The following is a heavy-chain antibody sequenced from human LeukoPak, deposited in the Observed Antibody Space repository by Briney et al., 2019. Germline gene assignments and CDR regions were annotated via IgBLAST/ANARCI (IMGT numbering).Heavy chain of an antibody. Sequence: SETLSLTCAVYGGSFSGYYWSWIRQPPGKGLEWIGEINHSGGINYNPSLKSRVTISVDTSKNQFSLKLSSVTAADTAVYYCARGDSSGYIFGNWFDPWGQGTLVTVSS. CDR1: GGSFSGYY. V-gene: IGHV4-34*01. CDR2: INHSGGI. D-gene: IGHD3-22*01. J-gene: IGHJ5*02. CDR3: ARGDSSGYIFGNWFDP.